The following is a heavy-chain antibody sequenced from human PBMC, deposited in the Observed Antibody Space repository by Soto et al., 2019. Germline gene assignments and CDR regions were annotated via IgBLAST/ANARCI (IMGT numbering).Heavy chain of an antibody. CDR3: ARSQGSSTSLEIYYYYYYGMDV. J-gene: IGHJ6*02. Sequence: QVQLVQFGAEVKKPGSSVKVSCQSSGGTFSSYAISWVRQAPGQGLEWMGGIIPISGTANYAQKFQGRVTITADESTSTAYMELSTLRSEDTAVYYCARSQGSSTSLEIYYYYYYGMDVWGQGTRVTVSS. D-gene: IGHD2-2*01. CDR2: IIPISGTA. V-gene: IGHV1-69*01. CDR1: GGTFSSYA.